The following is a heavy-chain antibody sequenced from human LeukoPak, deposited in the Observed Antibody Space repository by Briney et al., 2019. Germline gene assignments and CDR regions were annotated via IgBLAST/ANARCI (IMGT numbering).Heavy chain of an antibody. J-gene: IGHJ4*02. CDR1: GFAFSNHG. V-gene: IGHV3-21*01. CDR3: ARVDYGLITGEHYYFDY. CDR2: VSSSGSFK. Sequence: PGGSLRLSCETSGFAFSNHGLTWVRQAPGKGLEWVSFVSSSGSFKYYADSVRGRFTISRDNAENSLYLQMNSLRAEDTAVYYCARVDYGLITGEHYYFDYWGQETLVTVSS. D-gene: IGHD3-9*01.